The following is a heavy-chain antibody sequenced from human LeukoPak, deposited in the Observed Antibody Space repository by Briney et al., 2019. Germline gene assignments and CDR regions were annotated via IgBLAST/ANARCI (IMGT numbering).Heavy chain of an antibody. CDR3: TRGYSSDY. Sequence: PGGCLRLSCAASVLIFRSYWMSWVRQARGKGREGVANIKQDGSEKYYVDAVKGRFTISRDNAKNSLYLQMDSLRVEDTAVYYCTRGYSSDYWGQGTLVTVSS. J-gene: IGHJ4*02. D-gene: IGHD5-18*01. V-gene: IGHV3-7*01. CDR1: VLIFRSYW. CDR2: IKQDGSEK.